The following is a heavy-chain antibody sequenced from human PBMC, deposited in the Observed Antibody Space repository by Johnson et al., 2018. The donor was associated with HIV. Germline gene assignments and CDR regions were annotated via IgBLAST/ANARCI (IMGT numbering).Heavy chain of an antibody. CDR2: IYSGGSA. CDR3: ARVTPQRGDNDVFDI. J-gene: IGHJ3*02. D-gene: IGHD3-16*01. V-gene: IGHV3-66*01. CDR1: GFTVSSNY. Sequence: QLVESGGGLVQPGGSLRLSCAASGFTVSSNYMSWVRRAPGKGLEWVSVIYSGGSAYYADSVKGRFTISRDNSKNTLYLQMNSLRAEDTAVYYCARVTPQRGDNDVFDIWGQGTMVTVSS.